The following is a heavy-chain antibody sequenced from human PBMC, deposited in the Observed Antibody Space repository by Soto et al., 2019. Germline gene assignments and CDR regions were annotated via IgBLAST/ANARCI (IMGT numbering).Heavy chain of an antibody. V-gene: IGHV1-69*01. CDR2: IIPIFGTA. CDR3: ARGRYDFWRGYHYYYYGMDV. Sequence: QVQLVQSEAEVKKPGSSVKVSCKASGGTISSYAISWVRQAPGQGLEWMGGIIPIFGTANYAQKFQGRVTITADESTSTAYMELSSLRSEDTAVYYCARGRYDFWRGYHYYYYGMDVWGQGTTVTVSS. J-gene: IGHJ6*02. D-gene: IGHD3-3*01. CDR1: GGTISSYA.